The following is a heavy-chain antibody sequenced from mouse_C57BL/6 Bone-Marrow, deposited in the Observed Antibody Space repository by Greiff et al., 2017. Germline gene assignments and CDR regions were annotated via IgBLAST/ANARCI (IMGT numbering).Heavy chain of an antibody. CDR1: GYTFTDYY. CDR3: ARDPITTVVDYAMDY. D-gene: IGHD1-1*01. J-gene: IGHJ4*01. Sequence: EVQLQQSGPELVKPGASVKISCKASGYTFTDYYMNWVKQSHGKSLEWIGDINPNNGGTSYNQKFKGKATLTVDKSSSTAYMELRSLTSEDSAVYYCARDPITTVVDYAMDYWGQGTSVTVSS. CDR2: INPNNGGT. V-gene: IGHV1-26*01.